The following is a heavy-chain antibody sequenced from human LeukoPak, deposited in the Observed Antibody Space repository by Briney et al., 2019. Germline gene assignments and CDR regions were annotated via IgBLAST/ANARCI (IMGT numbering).Heavy chain of an antibody. J-gene: IGHJ4*02. Sequence: SETLSLTCAVSGGSISSGGYSWSWIRQPPGKGLEWIGYIYHSGSTYYNPSLKSRVTISVDRSKNQFSLKLSSVTAADTAVYYCARGGGGYSYGLDYWGQGVLVTVS. D-gene: IGHD5-18*01. V-gene: IGHV4-30-2*01. CDR1: GGSISSGGYS. CDR3: ARGGGGYSYGLDY. CDR2: IYHSGST.